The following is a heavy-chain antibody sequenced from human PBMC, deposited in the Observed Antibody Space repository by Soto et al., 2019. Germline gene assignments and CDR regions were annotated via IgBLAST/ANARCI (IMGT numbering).Heavy chain of an antibody. CDR3: AKDHYGAFDSGSYSFISYYFDY. J-gene: IGHJ4*02. CDR2: ISYDGSNK. CDR1: GFTFSSYG. Sequence: QVQLVESGGGVVQPGRSLRLSCAASGFTFSSYGMHWIRQAPGKGLEWVAVISYDGSNKYYADSVKGRFTISRDNSKNTLYLQMNSLRAEDTAVYYCAKDHYGAFDSGSYSFISYYFDYWGQGTLVTVSS. D-gene: IGHD1-26*01. V-gene: IGHV3-30*18.